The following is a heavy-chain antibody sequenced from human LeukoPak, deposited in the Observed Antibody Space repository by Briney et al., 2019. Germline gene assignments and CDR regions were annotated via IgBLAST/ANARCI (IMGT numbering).Heavy chain of an antibody. CDR2: INHDGSKT. D-gene: IGHD2-2*01. CDR1: AFTFRSDW. V-gene: IGHV3-7*01. CDR3: ARGSPASV. J-gene: IGHJ4*02. Sequence: GGSLRLSCATSAFTFRSDWMTWVRQAPGKGLEWVANINHDGSKTHYVDSVKGRFTISRDNTENSLFLQLNSLRAEDTAMYYCARGSPASVWGQGALVTVSS.